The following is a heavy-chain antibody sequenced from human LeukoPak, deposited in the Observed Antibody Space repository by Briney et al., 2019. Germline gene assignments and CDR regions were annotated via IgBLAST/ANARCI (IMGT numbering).Heavy chain of an antibody. CDR1: GGSISTYY. D-gene: IGHD1-26*01. CDR3: ASDPVWVGAFDI. Sequence: SETLSLTCSVSGGSISTYYWSWIRQPAGKGLEWIGRIYTSGSTNYNPSLKSRVTMSVDTSKSQFSLNLSSATAADTAVYYCASDPVWVGAFDIWGQGTMVTVSS. J-gene: IGHJ3*02. CDR2: IYTSGST. V-gene: IGHV4-4*07.